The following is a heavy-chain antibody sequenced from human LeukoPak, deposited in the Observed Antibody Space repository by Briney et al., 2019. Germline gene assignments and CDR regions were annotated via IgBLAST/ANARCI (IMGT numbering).Heavy chain of an antibody. CDR2: INHSGST. CDR3: ARGWLRSAFDI. CDR1: GGSFSGYY. V-gene: IGHV4-34*01. D-gene: IGHD5-12*01. J-gene: IGHJ3*02. Sequence: SETLSLTCAVYGGSFSGYYWSWIRQPPGKGLECIGEINHSGSTNYNPSLKRRVTISVDTYKNQFSLKLSSVTAADTAVYYCARGWLRSAFDIWGQGTMVTVSS.